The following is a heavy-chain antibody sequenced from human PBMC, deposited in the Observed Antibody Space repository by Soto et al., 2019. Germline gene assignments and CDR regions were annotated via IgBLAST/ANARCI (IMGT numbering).Heavy chain of an antibody. CDR2: IYYSGAT. D-gene: IGHD3-16*02. V-gene: IGHV4-31*03. CDR1: GVSIRTGGYY. J-gene: IGHJ4*02. CDR3: VRDGGIVGGYYLDY. Sequence: PSETLSLTCTVSGVSIRTGGYYWIWIRQHPGKGLEWIGCIYYSGATYYNPSLKSRVTISVDTSKNQFSLQLTSLTAADTAVYYCVRDGGIVGGYYLDYCGQGTLVTVSS.